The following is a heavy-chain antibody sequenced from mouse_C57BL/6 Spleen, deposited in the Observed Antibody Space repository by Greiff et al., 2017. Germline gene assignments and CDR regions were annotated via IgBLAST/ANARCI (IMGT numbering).Heavy chain of an antibody. J-gene: IGHJ1*03. D-gene: IGHD1-1*02. V-gene: IGHV1-82*01. CDR2: IYPGDGDT. CDR3: ARWDYGYWYFDV. CDR1: GYAFSSSW. Sequence: QVQLKESGPELVKPGASVKISCKASGYAFSSSWMNWVKQRPGKGLEWIGRIYPGDGDTNYNGKFKGKATLTADKSSSTAYMQRSSLTSEDSAVYFCARWDYGYWYFDVWGTGTTVTVSS.